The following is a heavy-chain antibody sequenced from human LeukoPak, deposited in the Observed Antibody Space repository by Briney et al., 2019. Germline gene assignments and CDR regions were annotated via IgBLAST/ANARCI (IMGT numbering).Heavy chain of an antibody. CDR2: IYYSGST. CDR3: ARVAILRGSYLRVYYFDY. Sequence: TSETLSLTCSVSGGSLKNYYWSWIRQPPGKGLEWIGYIYYSGSTNYNPSLKSRVTISVDTSKNQFSLKLSSVTAADTAVYYCARVAILRGSYLRVYYFDYWGQGTLVTVSS. V-gene: IGHV4-59*01. J-gene: IGHJ4*02. D-gene: IGHD1-26*01. CDR1: GGSLKNYY.